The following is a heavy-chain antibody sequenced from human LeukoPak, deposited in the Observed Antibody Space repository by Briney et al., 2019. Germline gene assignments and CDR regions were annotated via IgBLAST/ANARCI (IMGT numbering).Heavy chain of an antibody. V-gene: IGHV3-74*01. Sequence: PGGSLRLSCAASGITFSSYWMHWVRQAPGKGLVWVSRINSDGSRTSYADSVKGRFTISRDNAKNTLYLQMNSLRVEDTAVYYCAGVDCDDTGCYDRHFDYWGQGTLVTVSS. CDR1: GITFSSYW. D-gene: IGHD2-15*01. J-gene: IGHJ4*02. CDR2: INSDGSRT. CDR3: AGVDCDDTGCYDRHFDY.